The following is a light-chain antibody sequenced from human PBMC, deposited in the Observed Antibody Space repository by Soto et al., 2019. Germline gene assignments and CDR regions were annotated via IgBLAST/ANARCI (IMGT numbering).Light chain of an antibody. CDR3: QQYGSSPLT. CDR1: QSLSSDF. CDR2: SSS. Sequence: EIVLTQSPGTLSLSPGERAILSCRASQSLSSDFLAWYQQKPGQAPRLLIYSSSNRATGIPDRFSGSGSGTDFTLTISRLEPADFAVYYCQQYGSSPLTFGGGTKVEIK. V-gene: IGKV3-20*01. J-gene: IGKJ4*01.